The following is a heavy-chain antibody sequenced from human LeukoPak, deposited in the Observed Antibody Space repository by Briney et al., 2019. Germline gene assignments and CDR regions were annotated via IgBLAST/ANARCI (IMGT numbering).Heavy chain of an antibody. CDR2: ISSSSSYI. J-gene: IGHJ3*02. D-gene: IGHD3-22*01. CDR1: GYSISSDN. CDR3: ASDPSPSQKTRTAYYYDSSEDDAFDI. V-gene: IGHV3-21*01. Sequence: PSETLSLTCSVSGYSISSDNYWGWIRQPPGKGLEWVSSISSSSSYIYYADSVKGRFTISRDNAKNSLYLQMNSLRAEDTAVYYCASDPSPSQKTRTAYYYDSSEDDAFDIWGQGTMVTVSS.